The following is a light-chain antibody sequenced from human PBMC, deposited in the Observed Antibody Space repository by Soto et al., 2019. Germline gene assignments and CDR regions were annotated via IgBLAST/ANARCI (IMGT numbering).Light chain of an antibody. V-gene: IGKV3-20*01. CDR2: GSS. CDR1: QSVSRSY. Sequence: IVLTQSPGTLSLSPGERATLSCRASQSVSRSYLAWYQQKPGQAPRHLIYGSSSRSTGIPHRYSGSGSGTDFTLTISRLEPEDFAVYCFQLYGSSRYTFGQGTKREIK. CDR3: QLYGSSRYT. J-gene: IGKJ2*01.